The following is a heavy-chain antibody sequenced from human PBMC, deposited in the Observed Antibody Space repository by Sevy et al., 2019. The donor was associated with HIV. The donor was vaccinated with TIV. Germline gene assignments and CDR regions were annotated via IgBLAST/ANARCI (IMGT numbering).Heavy chain of an antibody. Sequence: GGSLRLSCAATGFTFSQYGMEWVRQAPGKGLEWVAFIRYDGSTKYYADSVKGRFTISRDNSKNMLYLQMNSLRPEDTALYSCAKHRDTLAAAAYLDHWGQGTLSPSPQ. D-gene: IGHD6-13*01. CDR2: IRYDGSTK. CDR3: AKHRDTLAAAAYLDH. V-gene: IGHV3-30*02. CDR1: GFTFSQYG. J-gene: IGHJ4*02.